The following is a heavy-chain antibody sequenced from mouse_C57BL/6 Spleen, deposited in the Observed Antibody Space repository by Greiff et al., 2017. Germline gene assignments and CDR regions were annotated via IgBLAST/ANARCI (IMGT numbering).Heavy chain of an antibody. CDR1: GYTFTSYW. J-gene: IGHJ4*01. CDR2: IHPNSGST. Sequence: QVQLQQPGAELVKPGASVKLSCKASGYTFTSYWMHWVKQRPGQGLEWIGMIHPNSGSTNYNEKFKSKATLTVDKSSSTAYMQLSSLTSEDSAVYDCARESIYDGYYEAMDYWGQGTSVTVSS. CDR3: ARESIYDGYYEAMDY. D-gene: IGHD2-3*01. V-gene: IGHV1-64*01.